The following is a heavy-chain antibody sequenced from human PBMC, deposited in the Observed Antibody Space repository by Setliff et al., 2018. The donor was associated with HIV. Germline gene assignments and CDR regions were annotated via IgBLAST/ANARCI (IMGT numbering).Heavy chain of an antibody. CDR2: INAGNGNT. D-gene: IGHD6-25*01. J-gene: IGHJ4*01. CDR3: ARVPSGAAGLVRAGFYF. V-gene: IGHV1-3*01. CDR1: GGTFSEYA. Sequence: ASVKVSCKISGGTFSEYAISWVRQAPGQGLEWMGGINAGNGNTKYSQKFQGRVTITRDTSASTAYMELSSLRSEDTAVYYCARVPSGAAGLVRAGFYFWGQGTLVTVSS.